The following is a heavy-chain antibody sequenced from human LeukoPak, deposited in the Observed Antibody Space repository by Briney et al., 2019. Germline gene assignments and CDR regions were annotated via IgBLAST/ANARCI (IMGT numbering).Heavy chain of an antibody. Sequence: KPGGSLRLSCAASGFTFSSYNMNWVRQAPGKGLEWISSITRNSNYIYYADSVKGRFTISRDNGKSSLFLQMDSLRAEDTAIYFCARDPYSGNYGPYYYYYMDVWGKGTTVTVSS. J-gene: IGHJ6*03. V-gene: IGHV3-21*01. CDR1: GFTFSSYN. D-gene: IGHD3-3*01. CDR2: ITRNSNYI. CDR3: ARDPYSGNYGPYYYYYMDV.